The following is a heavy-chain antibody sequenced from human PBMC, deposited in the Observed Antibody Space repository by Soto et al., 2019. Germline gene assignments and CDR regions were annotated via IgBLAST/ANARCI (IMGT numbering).Heavy chain of an antibody. V-gene: IGHV3-30*03. J-gene: IGHJ4*02. D-gene: IGHD3-10*01. CDR3: ARDSGCPILHFDF. CDR2: ASYSGSEV. CDR1: GFDFSSYG. Sequence: GGSLRLSCVASGFDFSSYGIHWVRQSPVKGLVWVASASYSGSEVFYADFAKGRFTVSKEISKKTAFLQMNALRHDDSAIYFCARDSGCPILHFDFWGQGCKVTVYS.